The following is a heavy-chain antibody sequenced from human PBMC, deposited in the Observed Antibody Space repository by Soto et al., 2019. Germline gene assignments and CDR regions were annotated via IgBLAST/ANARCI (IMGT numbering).Heavy chain of an antibody. J-gene: IGHJ4*02. CDR2: IWYDGSNK. Sequence: GGSLRLSCAASGFTFSSYGMHWVRQAPGKGLEWVAVIWYDGSNKYYADSVKGRFTISRDNSKNTLYLQMNSLRAEDTAVYYCARDCSSTSCPSHAIDYWGQGTLVTVSS. D-gene: IGHD2-2*01. V-gene: IGHV3-33*01. CDR3: ARDCSSTSCPSHAIDY. CDR1: GFTFSSYG.